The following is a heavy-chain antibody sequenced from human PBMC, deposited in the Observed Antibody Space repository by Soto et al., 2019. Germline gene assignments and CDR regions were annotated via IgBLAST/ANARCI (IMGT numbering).Heavy chain of an antibody. CDR2: MSYDGGSK. CDR1: GFTFSSYT. V-gene: IGHV3-30-3*01. J-gene: IGHJ3*02. CDR3: ARPYSIGWSYAFDI. Sequence: QVQLVESGGGVVQPGRSLRLSCAASGFTFSSYTMHWVRQAPGKGLEWVAVMSYDGGSKSYADSVKGRFTIYRDDSINTLYLQGDSLRAEDTAVYYCARPYSIGWSYAFDIWGQGTMVTVSS. D-gene: IGHD6-19*01.